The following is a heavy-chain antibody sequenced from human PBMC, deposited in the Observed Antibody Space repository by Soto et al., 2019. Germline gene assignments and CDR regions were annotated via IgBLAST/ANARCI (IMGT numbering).Heavy chain of an antibody. V-gene: IGHV4-34*01. J-gene: IGHJ1*01. CDR2: INHSGST. CDR1: GGSFSGFY. CDR3: ARSRGYGSGSLQYFQH. Sequence: QVQLQQWGAGLLKPSETLSLTCVVYGGSFSGFYWSWIRQAPGKGLEWIGEINHSGSTNYNPSLKSRATMSADTSKNQFSLKLSSVTAADTAVYYCARSRGYGSGSLQYFQHWGQGTLVTVSS. D-gene: IGHD3-10*01.